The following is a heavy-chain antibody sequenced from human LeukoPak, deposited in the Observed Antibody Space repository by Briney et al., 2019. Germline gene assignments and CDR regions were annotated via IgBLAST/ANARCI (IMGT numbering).Heavy chain of an antibody. D-gene: IGHD2-2*02. Sequence: PGGSLRLSCAASGFTFSIYSMNWVRQAPGNGLEWVSYISSSISTIYYADSVRGRFTVSRDNAKNSLYLQMNSLRAEDTAVYYCARDWRYCSGSSCYTAGVVDYWGQGTLVTVSS. CDR2: ISSSISTI. J-gene: IGHJ4*02. CDR1: GFTFSIYS. V-gene: IGHV3-48*01. CDR3: ARDWRYCSGSSCYTAGVVDY.